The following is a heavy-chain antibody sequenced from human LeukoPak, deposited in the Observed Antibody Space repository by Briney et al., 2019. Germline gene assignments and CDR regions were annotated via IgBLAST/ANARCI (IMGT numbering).Heavy chain of an antibody. CDR1: GFTFRSYG. V-gene: IGHV3-30*18. Sequence: PGGSLRLSCAASGFTFRSYGMHWVRQAPGKGLEWEAVISYDGSNKYYADSVKGRFTISRDNSKNTLYLQMNSLRAEDTAVYYCAKVDSSGYLPIDYWGQGTLVTVSS. J-gene: IGHJ4*02. D-gene: IGHD3-22*01. CDR3: AKVDSSGYLPIDY. CDR2: ISYDGSNK.